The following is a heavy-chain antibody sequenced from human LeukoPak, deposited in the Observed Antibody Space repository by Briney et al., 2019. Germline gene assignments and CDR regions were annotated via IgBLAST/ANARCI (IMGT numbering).Heavy chain of an antibody. Sequence: SLRLSCAASGFTFDDYAMHWVRQAPGKGLEWVSGISWNSGSIGYADSVKGRFTISRDNAKNSLYLQMNSLRAEDTALYYCAKDIAHYYDSSGYYSTFDYWGQGTLVTVSS. CDR3: AKDIAHYYDSSGYYSTFDY. V-gene: IGHV3-9*01. CDR1: GFTFDDYA. J-gene: IGHJ4*02. CDR2: ISWNSGSI. D-gene: IGHD3-22*01.